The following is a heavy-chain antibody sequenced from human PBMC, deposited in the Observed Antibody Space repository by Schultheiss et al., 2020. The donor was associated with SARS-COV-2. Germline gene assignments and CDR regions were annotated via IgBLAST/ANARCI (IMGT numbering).Heavy chain of an antibody. CDR3: ARWNYDILTGYPRSYYYYYGMDV. V-gene: IGHV1-2*02. CDR2: INPNSGGT. D-gene: IGHD3-9*01. CDR1: GFTFTSSA. J-gene: IGHJ6*02. Sequence: ASVKVSCKASGFTFTSSAMQWVRQARGQRLEWMGWINPNSGGTNYAQKFQGRVTMTRDTSISTAYMELSSLRSEDTAVYYCARWNYDILTGYPRSYYYYYGMDVWGQGTTVTVSS.